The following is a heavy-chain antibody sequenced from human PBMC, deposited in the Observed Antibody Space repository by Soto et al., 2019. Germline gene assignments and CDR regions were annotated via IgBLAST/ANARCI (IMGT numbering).Heavy chain of an antibody. CDR2: IIPFFGTA. CDR1: GGTFSTFG. D-gene: IGHD4-17*01. CDR3: AKSAPMDAGDKYYYDF. V-gene: IGHV1-69*13. J-gene: IGHJ4*02. Sequence: SVKVSCKASGGTFSTFGISWVRQAPGQGLEWMGGIIPFFGTARYSQKFEDRITITADESTNTVHMDLRSLTSEDTAIYHCAKSAPMDAGDKYYYDFWGQGALVTVSS.